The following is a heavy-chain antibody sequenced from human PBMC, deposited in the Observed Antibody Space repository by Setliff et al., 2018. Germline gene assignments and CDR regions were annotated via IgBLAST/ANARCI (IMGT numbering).Heavy chain of an antibody. CDR3: ARRAFIETITGYCFDL. V-gene: IGHV1-18*01. CDR2: INDYNGNT. CDR1: GYTFSNYG. D-gene: IGHD1-20*01. Sequence: GASVKVSCKASGYTFSNYGISWVRQAPGQGLEWVGWINDYNGNTIYAQNFQGRVTMTRDTSISTAYMELSSLRSNDTAFYYCARRAFIETITGYCFDLWGQGTQVTVSS. J-gene: IGHJ4*02.